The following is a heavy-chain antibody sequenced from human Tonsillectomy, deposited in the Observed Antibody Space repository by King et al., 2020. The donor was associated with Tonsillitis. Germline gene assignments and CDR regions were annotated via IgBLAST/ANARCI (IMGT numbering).Heavy chain of an antibody. D-gene: IGHD4-17*01. V-gene: IGHV3-9*01. CDR2: ISWNIGSI. CDR3: AKDSQPNYGDYHFGY. Sequence: VQLVESGGGLVQPGRSLRLSCAASGFTFDDYAMHWVRQAPGKGLEWVSGISWNIGSIGYAVSVKGRFTISRDNAKNSLYLQMNSLRAEDTALYYCAKDSQPNYGDYHFGYWGQGTLVTVSS. J-gene: IGHJ4*02. CDR1: GFTFDDYA.